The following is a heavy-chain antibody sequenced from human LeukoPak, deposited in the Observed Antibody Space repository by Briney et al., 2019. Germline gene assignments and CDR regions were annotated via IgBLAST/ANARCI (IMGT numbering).Heavy chain of an antibody. V-gene: IGHV4-34*01. Sequence: PSETLSLTCAVYGGSFSGYYWSWIRQPPGKGLEWIGEINHSGSTNYNPSLKSRVTISVDTSKNQFSLKLSSVTAADTAVYYCARHPGRSLAGYSSGWSFDCWGQGTLVTVSS. J-gene: IGHJ4*02. CDR2: INHSGST. D-gene: IGHD6-19*01. CDR3: ARHPGRSLAGYSSGWSFDC. CDR1: GGSFSGYY.